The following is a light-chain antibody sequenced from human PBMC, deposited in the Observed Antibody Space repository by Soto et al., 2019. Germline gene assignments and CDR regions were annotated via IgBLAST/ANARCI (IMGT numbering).Light chain of an antibody. J-gene: IGKJ1*01. CDR2: DVS. CDR3: QQYDYSRT. CDR1: QSVSDS. Sequence: DIQMTQSPSTLSASVGDTVTITCRASQSVSDSLAWYQVKPGEAPKLLIFDVSNLETGVPSRFSGSGSGTEFSLTIRGLQPDDFATYYCQQYDYSRTFGQGTKVDMK. V-gene: IGKV1-5*01.